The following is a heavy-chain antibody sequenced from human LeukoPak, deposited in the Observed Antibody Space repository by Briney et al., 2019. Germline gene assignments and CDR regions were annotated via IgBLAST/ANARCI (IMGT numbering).Heavy chain of an antibody. CDR1: GGSISSYY. V-gene: IGHV4-59*01. CDR2: IYYSGST. CDR3: AGSGLWFGEFDY. J-gene: IGHJ4*02. D-gene: IGHD3-10*01. Sequence: SETLSLICTVSGGSISSYYWSWIRQPPGKGLEWIGYIYYSGSTNYNPSLKSRVTISVDTSKNQFSLKLSSVAAADTAVYYCAGSGLWFGEFDYWGQGTLVTVSS.